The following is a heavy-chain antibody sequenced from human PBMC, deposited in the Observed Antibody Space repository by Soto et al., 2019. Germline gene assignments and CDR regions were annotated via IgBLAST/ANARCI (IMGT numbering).Heavy chain of an antibody. CDR2: MNPNSGNT. J-gene: IGHJ5*02. Sequence: GASVKVSCKASGYTFTSYGINWVRQATGQGLEWMGWMNPNSGNTAYAQKFQGRVTMTRNTSISTAYMELSSLRSEDTAVYYCGREREGSGFDPWGQGTLVTVSS. CDR1: GYTFTSYG. D-gene: IGHD1-26*01. CDR3: GREREGSGFDP. V-gene: IGHV1-8*01.